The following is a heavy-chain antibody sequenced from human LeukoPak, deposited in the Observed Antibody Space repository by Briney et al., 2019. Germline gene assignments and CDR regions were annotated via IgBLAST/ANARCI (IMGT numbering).Heavy chain of an antibody. D-gene: IGHD5-18*01. Sequence: PGGTLRLSCAASGFTFSSYSMNWVRQAPGKGLEWASSISSSSSYISYADSVKGRCTISRDNAKNSLYLQMNSLRDEDTAVYYCARAVDVYTYGYGYWGQGTLVTVSS. J-gene: IGHJ4*02. CDR1: GFTFSSYS. CDR3: ARAVDVYTYGYGY. CDR2: ISSSSSYI. V-gene: IGHV3-21*01.